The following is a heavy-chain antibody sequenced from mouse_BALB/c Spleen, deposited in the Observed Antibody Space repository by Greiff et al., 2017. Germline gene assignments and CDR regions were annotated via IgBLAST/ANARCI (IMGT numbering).Heavy chain of an antibody. Sequence: QVQLQQSGAELVRPGTSVKVSCKASGYAFTNYLIEWVKQRPGQGLEWIGVINPGSGGTNYNEKFKGKATLTADKSSGTAYMQLSSLTSDDSAVYFCARYHYYGSSLYAMDYWGQGTSVTVSS. CDR1: GYAFTNYL. D-gene: IGHD1-1*01. V-gene: IGHV1-54*01. CDR3: ARYHYYGSSLYAMDY. J-gene: IGHJ4*01. CDR2: INPGSGGT.